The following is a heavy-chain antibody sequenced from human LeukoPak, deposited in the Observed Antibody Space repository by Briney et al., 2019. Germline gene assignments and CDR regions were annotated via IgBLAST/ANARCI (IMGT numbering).Heavy chain of an antibody. CDR3: ARKGTDYYPGYGMDV. V-gene: IGHV3-11*01. J-gene: IGHJ6*02. Sequence: SLRLSCAASGFTFSDYYMSWIRQAPGEGLEWGSYISISGSTISYADSVKGRFTISRNNAKNSLYLQMNSLRAEDTAVYYCARKGTDYYPGYGMDVWGQGTPVTVSS. CDR2: ISISGSTI. D-gene: IGHD1-14*01. CDR1: GFTFSDYY.